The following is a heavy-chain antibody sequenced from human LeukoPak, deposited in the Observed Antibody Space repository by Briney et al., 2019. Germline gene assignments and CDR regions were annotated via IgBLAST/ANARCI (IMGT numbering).Heavy chain of an antibody. J-gene: IGHJ3*02. V-gene: IGHV5-51*01. D-gene: IGHD3-10*01. CDR2: IYPGDSNT. Sequence: GESLKISCKGSGYSLTTYWIAWVRQMPGKGPEWMGIIYPGDSNTRYSPSFQGQVTISADKSIVTAYLQWGSLKTSDSAMYYCATHYDSGNDPHAFDIWSQGTMVTVSS. CDR1: GYSLTTYW. CDR3: ATHYDSGNDPHAFDI.